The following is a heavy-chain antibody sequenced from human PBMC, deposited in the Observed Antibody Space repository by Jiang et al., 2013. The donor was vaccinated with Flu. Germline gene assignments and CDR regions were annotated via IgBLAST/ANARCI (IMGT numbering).Heavy chain of an antibody. Sequence: AASGFTFSSYAMHWVRQAPGKGLEWVAVISYDGSNKYYADSVKGRFTISRDNSKNTLYLQMNSLRAEDTAVYYCARGAGIYDSSGYYGYWGQGTLVTVSS. CDR1: GFTFSSYA. D-gene: IGHD3-22*01. CDR2: ISYDGSNK. CDR3: ARGAGIYDSSGYYGY. J-gene: IGHJ4*02. V-gene: IGHV3-30-3*01.